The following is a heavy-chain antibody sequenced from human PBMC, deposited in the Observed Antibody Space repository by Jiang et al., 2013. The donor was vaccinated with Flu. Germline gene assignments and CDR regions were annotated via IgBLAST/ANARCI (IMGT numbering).Heavy chain of an antibody. J-gene: IGHJ4*02. CDR1: GYSFTNYL. CDR3: AREQYYYDSSGYSF. V-gene: IGHV5-10-1*01. Sequence: ASGYSFTNYLINWVRQLPGKGLEWMGRIDPGDSSTNYNPAFQGHVTISGDKSISTVYLQWSSLEASDTAMYYCAREQYYYDSSGYSFWGQGTLVTVSS. D-gene: IGHD3-22*01. CDR2: IDPGDSST.